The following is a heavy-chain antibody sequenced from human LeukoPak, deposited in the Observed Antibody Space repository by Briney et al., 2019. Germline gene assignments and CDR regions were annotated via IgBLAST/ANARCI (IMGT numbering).Heavy chain of an antibody. CDR2: ISGSGTTT. V-gene: IGHV3-23*01. J-gene: IGHJ4*02. CDR1: GFMFTDHA. Sequence: GGSLRLSCAASGFMFTDHALSWVRQAPGKGLEWVSSISGSGTTTYYAESVRGRFTNSRDNSKNTVYLQMNSLRAEDTAVYYCAKGTIQFDYWGQGTLVTVSS. CDR3: AKGTIQFDY. D-gene: IGHD1-1*01.